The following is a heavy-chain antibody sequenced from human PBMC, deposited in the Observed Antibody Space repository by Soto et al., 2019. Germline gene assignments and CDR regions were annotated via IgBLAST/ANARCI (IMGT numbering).Heavy chain of an antibody. J-gene: IGHJ4*02. CDR3: ARGAHVVVVTAAFDY. Sequence: ASVKVSCKASGNTFTNYYIHWVRQAPGQGLEWMGTINPSGGHTTYAQKFLGRVTMTRDTSTSTLYMELTSLRSEATAVYDCARGAHVVVVTAAFDYRRQRTLVAVSS. CDR1: GNTFTNYY. V-gene: IGHV1-46*01. CDR2: INPSGGHT. D-gene: IGHD2-21*02.